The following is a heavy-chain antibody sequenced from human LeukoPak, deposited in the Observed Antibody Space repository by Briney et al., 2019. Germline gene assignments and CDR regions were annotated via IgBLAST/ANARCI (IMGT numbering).Heavy chain of an antibody. J-gene: IGHJ4*02. Sequence: ASVKVSCKASGYTFTSSALNWVRQAPGQGLEWMGWINTNTGNPTYAQGFTGRFVFSLDTSVSTAYLQISSLKAEDTAVYYCATDLKKGDSGCFDYWGQGTLVTVSS. CDR2: INTNTGNP. D-gene: IGHD6-19*01. V-gene: IGHV7-4-1*02. CDR3: ATDLKKGDSGCFDY. CDR1: GYTFTSSA.